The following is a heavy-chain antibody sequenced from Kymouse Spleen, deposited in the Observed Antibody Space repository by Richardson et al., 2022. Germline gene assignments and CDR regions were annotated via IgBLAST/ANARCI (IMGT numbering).Heavy chain of an antibody. D-gene: IGHD3-3*01. Sequence: QVQLQESGPGLVKPSQTLSLTCTVSGGSISSGGYYWSWIRQHPGKGLEWIGYIYYSGSTYYNPSLKSRVTISVDTSKNQFSLKLSSVTAADTAVYYCARDRITIFGVVIIHDAFDIWGQGTMVTVSS. CDR2: IYYSGST. V-gene: IGHV4-31*03. CDR1: GGSISSGGYY. J-gene: IGHJ3*02. CDR3: ARDRITIFGVVIIHDAFDI.